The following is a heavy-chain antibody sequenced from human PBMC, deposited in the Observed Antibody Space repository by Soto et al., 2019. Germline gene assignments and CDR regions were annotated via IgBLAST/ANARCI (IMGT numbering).Heavy chain of an antibody. D-gene: IGHD5-12*01. V-gene: IGHV3-23*01. CDR2: ISGSGGST. J-gene: IGHJ4*02. Sequence: PGGSLRLSCAASGFTFSSYAMSWVRQAPGKGLEWVSAISGSGGSTYYADSVKGRFTISRDNSKNTLYLQMNSLRAEDTAVYYCAKSYTVATIRYDYNYWGQGTLVTVSS. CDR3: AKSYTVATIRYDYNY. CDR1: GFTFSSYA.